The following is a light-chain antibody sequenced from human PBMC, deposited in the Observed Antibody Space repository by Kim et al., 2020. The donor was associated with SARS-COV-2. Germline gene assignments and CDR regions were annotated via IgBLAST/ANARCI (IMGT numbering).Light chain of an antibody. J-gene: IGLJ2*01. V-gene: IGLV3-25*03. CDR1: ALPKQY. Sequence: SPGQTARITCSGDALPKQYAYWYHQKPGQAPFLVIYKDSERPSGIPERFSGSSSGTAVTLTISGVQAEDEADYYCQSADSSGTYVIFGGGTQLTVL. CDR2: KDS. CDR3: QSADSSGTYVI.